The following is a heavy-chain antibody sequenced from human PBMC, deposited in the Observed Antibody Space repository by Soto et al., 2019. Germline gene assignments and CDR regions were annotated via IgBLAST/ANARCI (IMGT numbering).Heavy chain of an antibody. CDR3: ARARKWKDLDI. CDR2: IYSGGST. V-gene: IGHV3-53*02. D-gene: IGHD1-1*01. CDR1: GFSVSSDY. Sequence: DVQLVETGGGLIQPGGSLRLSCAASGFSVSSDYMNWVRQDPVKGLEWISVIYSGGSTYYADSVRGRFTISRDNSENTLFLQMDSLRVEDTAVYYCARARKWKDLDIWGQGTMVTVSS. J-gene: IGHJ3*02.